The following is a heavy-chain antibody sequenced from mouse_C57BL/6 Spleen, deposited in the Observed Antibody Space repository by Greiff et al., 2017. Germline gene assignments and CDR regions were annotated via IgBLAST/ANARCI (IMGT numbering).Heavy chain of an antibody. D-gene: IGHD2-1*01. CDR2: IDPSDSET. CDR1: GYTFTSYW. V-gene: IGHV1-52*01. Sequence: QVQLQQPGAELVRPGSSVKLSCKASGYTFTSYWMHWVKQRPIQGLEWIGNIDPSDSETHYNQKFKDKATLTVDKSSSTAYMQLSSLTSEDSAVYYCARWGNSYAMDDWGQGTSVTVSS. CDR3: ARWGNSYAMDD. J-gene: IGHJ4*01.